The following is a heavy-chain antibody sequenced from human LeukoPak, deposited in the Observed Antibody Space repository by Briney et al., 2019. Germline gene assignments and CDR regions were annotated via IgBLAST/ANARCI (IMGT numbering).Heavy chain of an antibody. V-gene: IGHV3-21*01. J-gene: IGHJ4*02. CDR1: GFTFSNSG. CDR2: ISSRSTYI. CDR3: ARAPGEREN. D-gene: IGHD5-24*01. Sequence: GGSLRLSCAASGFTFSNSGMNWVRQAPGKGLEWVSSISSRSTYIYYADSVMGRFTISRGNAKNSLYLQMDSLRAEDTAVYYCARAPGERENWGQGTLVTVSS.